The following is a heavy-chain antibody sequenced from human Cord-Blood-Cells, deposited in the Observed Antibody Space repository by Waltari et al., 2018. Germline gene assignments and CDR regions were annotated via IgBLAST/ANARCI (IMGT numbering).Heavy chain of an antibody. J-gene: IGHJ3*02. CDR2: IKQDGSEK. CDR1: GFTVSSYC. Sequence: EVQLVESGGGLVQPGGSLRLCCAASGFTVSSYCMSWVRQAPGKGLEWVANIKQDGSEKYYVDSVKGRFTISRDNAKNSLYLQMNSLRAEDTAVYYCARDHQLDAFDIWGQGTMVTVSS. V-gene: IGHV3-7*01. CDR3: ARDHQLDAFDI. D-gene: IGHD1-1*01.